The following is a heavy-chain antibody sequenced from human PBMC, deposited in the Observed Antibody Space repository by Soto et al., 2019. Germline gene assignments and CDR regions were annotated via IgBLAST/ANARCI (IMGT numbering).Heavy chain of an antibody. V-gene: IGHV4-59*01. D-gene: IGHD5-18*01. CDR3: ARDKYSYGYSDY. J-gene: IGHJ4*02. CDR2: IYYSGST. CDR1: GGSISSYY. Sequence: SETLSLTCTVSGGSISSYYWSWIRQPPGKGLEWIGYIYYSGSTNYNPSLKSRVTISVDTSKNQFSLKLSSVTAADTAVYYCARDKYSYGYSDYWGQGTLVTVSS.